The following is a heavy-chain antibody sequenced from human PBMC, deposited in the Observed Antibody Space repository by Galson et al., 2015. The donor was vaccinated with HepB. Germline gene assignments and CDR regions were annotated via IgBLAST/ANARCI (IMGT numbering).Heavy chain of an antibody. D-gene: IGHD2-2*01. CDR1: GFTFGTYA. CDR3: ARDIVLVPDDYYYYGMDV. V-gene: IGHV3-30*04. J-gene: IGHJ6*02. CDR2: IPYDGRKE. Sequence: SLRLSCAVSGFTFGTYAMNWVRQAPGKGLEWMAFIPYDGRKEYYADSVKGRFTISRDNSKNTLYLQMNSLRAEDTAVYYCARDIVLVPDDYYYYGMDVWGQGTTVTVSS.